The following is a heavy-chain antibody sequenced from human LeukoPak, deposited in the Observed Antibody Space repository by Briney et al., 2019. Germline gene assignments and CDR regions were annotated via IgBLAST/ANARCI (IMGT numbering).Heavy chain of an antibody. CDR2: IYYSGSA. D-gene: IGHD1-14*01. V-gene: IGHV4-39*01. Sequence: AEPLSLTCSVSGGPISSSSYYWRSVRQPPGKGQEWVGSIYYSGSAYHNPSLKSRVTISVDTSKNQFSLKLSSVTAADTAVYYCARLGRVALSFDYWGQGTLVTVPS. J-gene: IGHJ4*02. CDR1: GGPISSSSYY. CDR3: ARLGRVALSFDY.